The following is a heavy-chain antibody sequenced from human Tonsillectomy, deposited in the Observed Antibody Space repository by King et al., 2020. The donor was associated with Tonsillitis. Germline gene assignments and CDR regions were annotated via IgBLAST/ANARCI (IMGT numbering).Heavy chain of an antibody. D-gene: IGHD3-10*01. Sequence: VQLVESGGGLVQPGGSLRLSCAASGFTFSSYWMSWVRQAPGKGLEWVANIKQDGSEKYYVDSVKGRFTISRDNAKNSLYLQMNSLRAEDTAVYYCARWGLGYYYGSGSYPNDYWGQGTLVTVSS. CDR1: GFTFSSYW. CDR3: ARWGLGYYYGSGSYPNDY. CDR2: IKQDGSEK. J-gene: IGHJ4*02. V-gene: IGHV3-7*01.